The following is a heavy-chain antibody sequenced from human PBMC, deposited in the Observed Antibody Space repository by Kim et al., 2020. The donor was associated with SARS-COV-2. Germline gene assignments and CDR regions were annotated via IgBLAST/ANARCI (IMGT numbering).Heavy chain of an antibody. CDR2: IKSKSDGGTK. D-gene: IGHD3-9*01. V-gene: IGHV3-15*01. CDR3: ITPLSRDSLTGYYAHDAFDM. J-gene: IGHJ3*02. Sequence: GGSLRLSCVASGFTFSNAWMNWVRQAPGKGLEWVGHIKSKSDGGTKDYAAPVKCRFTISRDNSENTLHLQMNSLKTEDTAVYYCITPLSRDSLTGYYAHDAFDMCGQGTIVTVAS. CDR1: GFTFSNAW.